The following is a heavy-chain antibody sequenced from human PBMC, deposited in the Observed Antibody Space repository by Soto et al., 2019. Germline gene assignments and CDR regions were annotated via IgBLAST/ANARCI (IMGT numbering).Heavy chain of an antibody. CDR3: ARDLRGYCTSTSCYMMGDYFDY. CDR2: IKQDGSEK. J-gene: IGHJ4*02. V-gene: IGHV3-7*01. Sequence: GGSLRLSCAGSGFTFSSFWMSWVRQAPGKGLEWVANIKQDGSEKYYVDSVKGRFSISRDNAKNSLYLQMNSLRAEDTAVYYCARDLRGYCTSTSCYMMGDYFDYWGQGTLVTVSS. D-gene: IGHD2-2*02. CDR1: GFTFSSFW.